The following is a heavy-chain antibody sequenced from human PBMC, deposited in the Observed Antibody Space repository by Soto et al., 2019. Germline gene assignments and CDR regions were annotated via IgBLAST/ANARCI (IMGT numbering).Heavy chain of an antibody. CDR2: ISRSSRNI. V-gene: IGHV3-21*01. CDR1: GVTFSNYT. J-gene: IGHJ6*02. D-gene: IGHD6-19*01. CDR3: ARDLKVAGTNSFYYYGMDV. Sequence: GGSLRLSCTDSGVTFSNYTMNWVRQAPGKGLEWVSSISRSSRNIYYADSVKGRFTISRDNAKNALYLQMNSLRAEDTAVYYCARDLKVAGTNSFYYYGMDVWGQGNTVTVSS.